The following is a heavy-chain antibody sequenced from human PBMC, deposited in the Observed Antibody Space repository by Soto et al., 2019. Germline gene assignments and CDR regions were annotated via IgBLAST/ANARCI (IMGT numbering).Heavy chain of an antibody. D-gene: IGHD2-15*01. CDR2: IYWDGDK. V-gene: IGHV2-5*02. J-gene: IGHJ3*01. CDR1: GFSLSTSGVG. CDR3: AHIVVGPGPITRAFDF. Sequence: QITLKESGPTLVQPTQTLTLTCTFSGFSLSTSGVGVGWIRQPPGTALEWLALIYWDGDKRYTPSLKSRLFISKDTSKNQGVLTMTKVDPEDTATYYCAHIVVGPGPITRAFDFWGQGTMVTVSS.